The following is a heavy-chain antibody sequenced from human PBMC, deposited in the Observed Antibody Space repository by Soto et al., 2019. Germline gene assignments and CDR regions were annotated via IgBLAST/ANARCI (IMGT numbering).Heavy chain of an antibody. V-gene: IGHV3-9*01. CDR1: GFTFDDYA. CDR3: AKAESSGWYYSLDY. CDR2: LSWNSGTI. Sequence: EVQLVESGGGLVQPGKSLRLSCAASGFTFDDYAMHWVRQVPGKGLEWVSGLSWNSGTIDYADCVKGRFTISRDNAKNSLHLQMNSLKPEDTAFYYCAKAESSGWYYSLDYWGQGTRVTVSS. J-gene: IGHJ4*02. D-gene: IGHD6-19*01.